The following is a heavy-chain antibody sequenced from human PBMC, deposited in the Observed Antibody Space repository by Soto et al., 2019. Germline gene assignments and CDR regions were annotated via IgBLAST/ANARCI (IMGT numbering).Heavy chain of an antibody. CDR1: GYSFTSYW. Sequence: GESLKISCKGSGYSFTSYWIGWVRQMPGKGLEWMGIIYPGDSDTRYSPSFQGHVTISADKSISTAYLQWSSLKASDTAMYYCARLRLGTVFYYGMDVWGQGTTVTVSS. CDR3: ARLRLGTVFYYGMDV. V-gene: IGHV5-51*01. D-gene: IGHD1-1*01. CDR2: IYPGDSDT. J-gene: IGHJ6*02.